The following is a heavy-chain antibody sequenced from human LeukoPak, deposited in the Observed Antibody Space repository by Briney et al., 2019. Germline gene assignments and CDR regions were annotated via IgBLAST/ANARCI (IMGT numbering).Heavy chain of an antibody. V-gene: IGHV1-8*02. J-gene: IGHJ5*02. CDR3: ARARSYRHQLNALSYWFDP. Sequence: ASVRVSCKSSGYTFTDYDINWVRQATGQGLEWMGWMNPDSGNTGYAQKFQGRVTMTRNTSINTAYMELNSLRSEDTAVYYCARARSYRHQLNALSYWFDPWGQRTLVTVSS. D-gene: IGHD5-24*01. CDR2: MNPDSGNT. CDR1: GYTFTDYD.